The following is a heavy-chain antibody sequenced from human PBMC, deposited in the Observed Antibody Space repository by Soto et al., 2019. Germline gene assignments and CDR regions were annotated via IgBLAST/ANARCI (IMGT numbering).Heavy chain of an antibody. J-gene: IGHJ5*02. CDR3: ARDFFDSSDYTTNWFDP. D-gene: IGHD3-22*01. V-gene: IGHV4-39*01. CDR1: GGSIGSGGYC. CDR2: IYHTGNA. Sequence: SETLCLTWAVSGGSIGSGGYCWAWIRKPPGEGLEWIGSIYHTGNAYYNPSLKSRVTISVDTSKNQFSLKLTSVTAADAALYYCARDFFDSSDYTTNWFDPWGQGTLVTVSS.